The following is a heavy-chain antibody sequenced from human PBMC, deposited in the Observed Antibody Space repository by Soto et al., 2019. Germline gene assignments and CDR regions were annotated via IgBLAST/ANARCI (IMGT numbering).Heavy chain of an antibody. Sequence: GESLKISCKGSGCSFTSYWISWVRQMPGKGLEWMGRIDPSDSYTNYSPSFQGHVTISADKSISTAYLQWSSLKASDTAMYYCARHNDYGPPRFDPWGQGTLVTVSS. CDR3: ARHNDYGPPRFDP. J-gene: IGHJ5*02. CDR2: IDPSDSYT. CDR1: GCSFTSYW. D-gene: IGHD4-17*01. V-gene: IGHV5-10-1*01.